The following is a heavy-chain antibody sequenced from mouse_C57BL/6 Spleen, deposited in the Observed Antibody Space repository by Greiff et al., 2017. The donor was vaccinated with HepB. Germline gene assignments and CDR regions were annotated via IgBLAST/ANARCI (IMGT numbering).Heavy chain of an antibody. J-gene: IGHJ4*01. D-gene: IGHD3-2*02. V-gene: IGHV1-55*01. CDR1: GYTFTSYW. CDR2: IYPGSGST. CDR3: ARCKTAQATEAMDY. Sequence: VQLQQPGAELVKPGASVKMSCKASGYTFTSYWITWVKQRPGQGLEWIGDIYPGSGSTNYNEKFKSKATLTVDTSSSTAYMQLSSLTSEDSAVYYCARCKTAQATEAMDYWGQGTSVTVSS.